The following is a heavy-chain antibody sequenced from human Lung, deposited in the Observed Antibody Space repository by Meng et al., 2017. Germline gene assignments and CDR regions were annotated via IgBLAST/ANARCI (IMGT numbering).Heavy chain of an antibody. V-gene: IGHV4-34*01. CDR2: INHSGST. CDR1: GGSFSHYC. CDR3: ARGPTTMAHDFDY. Sequence: QWRLLRWGAGPFKALATRPLTGVFVGGSFSHYCWSCIRQPPGKGLEGIGEINHSGSTNYNPSLESRATISVDTSKNNLSLKLSSVTAADSAVYYCARGPTTMAHDFDYWGQGTLVTVSS. D-gene: IGHD4-11*01. J-gene: IGHJ4*02.